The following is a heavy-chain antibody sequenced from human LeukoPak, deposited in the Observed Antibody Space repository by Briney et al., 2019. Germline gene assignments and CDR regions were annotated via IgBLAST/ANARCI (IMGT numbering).Heavy chain of an antibody. CDR3: AKDLAGYSSTWDAFDI. Sequence: GGSLRLSCAASGFTFSSYSMNWVRQAPGKGLEWVSSINSSSSYIYYADSVKGRFTISRDNAKNSLYLQMNSLRAEDTAVYYCAKDLAGYSSTWDAFDIWGQGTMVTVSS. J-gene: IGHJ3*02. D-gene: IGHD6-13*01. CDR1: GFTFSSYS. V-gene: IGHV3-21*04. CDR2: INSSSSYI.